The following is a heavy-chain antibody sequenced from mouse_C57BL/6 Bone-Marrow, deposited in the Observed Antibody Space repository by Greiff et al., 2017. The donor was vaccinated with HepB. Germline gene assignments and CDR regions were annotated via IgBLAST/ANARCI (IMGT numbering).Heavy chain of an antibody. V-gene: IGHV5-17*01. CDR3: ARGLRPSGFAY. J-gene: IGHJ3*01. CDR1: GFTFSDYG. Sequence: DVKLVESGGGLVKPGGSLKLSCAASGFTFSDYGMHWVRQAPEKGLEWVAYISSGSSTIYYADTVKGRFTISRDNAKNTLFLQMTSLRSEDTAMYYCARGLRPSGFAYWGQGTLVTVSA. D-gene: IGHD2-4*01. CDR2: ISSGSSTI.